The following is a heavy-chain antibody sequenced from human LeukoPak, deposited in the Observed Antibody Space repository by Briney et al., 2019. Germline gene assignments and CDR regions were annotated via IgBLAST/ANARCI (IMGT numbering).Heavy chain of an antibody. CDR3: ARNTIAAAGSFDY. Sequence: PSQTLSLTCTVSGGSISSYYWCWIQQPPGKGLEWIGYIYYSGSTNYNPSLKRRVTISVDTSKNQFSLKLSSVTAADTAVYYCARNTIAAAGSFDYWGQGTLVTVSS. CDR2: IYYSGST. V-gene: IGHV4-59*01. J-gene: IGHJ4*02. D-gene: IGHD6-13*01. CDR1: GGSISSYY.